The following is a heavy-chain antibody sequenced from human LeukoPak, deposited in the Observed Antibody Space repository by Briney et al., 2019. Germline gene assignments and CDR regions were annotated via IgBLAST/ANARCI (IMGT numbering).Heavy chain of an antibody. Sequence: GASVTVSCTASGYTFTSYDINWVRQATGQGLEWMGWMNPNSGNTGYAQKLQGRVTMTRNTSISTAYMELSSLRSEDTAVYYCARRTIAAAGSDFDYWGQGTLVTVSS. J-gene: IGHJ4*02. D-gene: IGHD6-13*01. CDR1: GYTFTSYD. CDR3: ARRTIAAAGSDFDY. V-gene: IGHV1-8*01. CDR2: MNPNSGNT.